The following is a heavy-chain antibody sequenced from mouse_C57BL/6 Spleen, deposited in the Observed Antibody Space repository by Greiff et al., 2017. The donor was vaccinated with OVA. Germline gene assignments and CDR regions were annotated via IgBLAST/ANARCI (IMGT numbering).Heavy chain of an antibody. CDR2: ISSGGSYT. Sequence: VQLKESGGDLVKPGGSLKLSCAASGFTFSSYGMSWVRQTPDKRLEWVATISSGGSYTYYPDSVKGRFTISRDNAKNTLYLQMSSLKSEDTAMYYCARQYYGSSPYWYFDVWGTGTTVTVSS. J-gene: IGHJ1*03. V-gene: IGHV5-6*01. D-gene: IGHD1-1*01. CDR3: ARQYYGSSPYWYFDV. CDR1: GFTFSSYG.